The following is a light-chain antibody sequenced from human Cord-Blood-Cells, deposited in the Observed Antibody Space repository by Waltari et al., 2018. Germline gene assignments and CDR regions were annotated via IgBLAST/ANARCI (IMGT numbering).Light chain of an antibody. J-gene: IGKJ1*01. CDR2: WAS. Sequence: DIVMTQSPDSLAVSLGERATINCKSSQSVLYSSNNKNYLAWYQQKPGQPPKLLIYWASTRESGVPDRFSGSGSGTEFTLTISSLQAEDVAVYYCQQYDSTRTFGQGTKGEIK. CDR3: QQYDSTRT. CDR1: QSVLYSSNNKNY. V-gene: IGKV4-1*01.